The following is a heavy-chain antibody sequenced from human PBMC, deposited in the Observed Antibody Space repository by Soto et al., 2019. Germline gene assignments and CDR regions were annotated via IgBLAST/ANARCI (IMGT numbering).Heavy chain of an antibody. CDR3: ASFSDRLTRATVLY. CDR1: GDSVSSNSAA. J-gene: IGHJ4*02. Sequence: SQTLSLTCAISGDSVSSNSAAWNWIRQSPSRGLEWLGRTYYRSKWYNDYAVSVKSRITINPDTSKNQFSLQLNSVTPEDTAVYYCASFSDRLTRATVLYWGQGALVTVSS. D-gene: IGHD1-26*01. CDR2: TYYRSKWYN. V-gene: IGHV6-1*01.